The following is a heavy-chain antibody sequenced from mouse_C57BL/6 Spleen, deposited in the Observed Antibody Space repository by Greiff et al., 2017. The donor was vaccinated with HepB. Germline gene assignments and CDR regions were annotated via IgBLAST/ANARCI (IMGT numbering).Heavy chain of an antibody. J-gene: IGHJ2*01. CDR1: GYTFTSYW. CDR3: ARLRDSYCDD. D-gene: IGHD2-12*01. CDR2: INPSSGNT. Sequence: VQLQQSGAELAKPGALVKLSCKASGYTFTSYWMHWVKQRPGQGLERIGYINPSSGNTTYTQKFKDKATLTADKSSSTAYMQLSSLTYEDSAVYYCARLRDSYCDDGGQGTTLTVSA. V-gene: IGHV1-7*01.